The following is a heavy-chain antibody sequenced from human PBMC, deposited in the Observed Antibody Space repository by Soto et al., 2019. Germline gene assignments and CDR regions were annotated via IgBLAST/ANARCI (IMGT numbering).Heavy chain of an antibody. CDR3: ARDRLRDIVLVPAAIDAAATAGLDP. J-gene: IGHJ5*02. CDR1: GYTLTELS. Sequence: ASVKVSCKVSGYTLTELSMHWVRQAPGKGREWMGGFDPEDGETIYAQKFQGRVTMTEDTSTDTVYMELSSLRYEDTAVYYCARDRLRDIVLVPAAIDAAATAGLDPWGQGTLVTVSS. V-gene: IGHV1-24*01. D-gene: IGHD2-2*01. CDR2: FDPEDGET.